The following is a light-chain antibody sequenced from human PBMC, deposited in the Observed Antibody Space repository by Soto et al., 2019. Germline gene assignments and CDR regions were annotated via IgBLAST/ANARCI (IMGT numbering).Light chain of an antibody. CDR2: TAS. CDR3: QQYNTFPLT. V-gene: IGKV1-5*03. Sequence: DIQMTQSPSTLSASVGDRVTITCRASQSISSWLAWYQQKPGKDPKLLIYTASTLESGVPSRFSGSGSGTEFTLTISSLQPDDFATYYCQQYNTFPLTFGGGTKVEIK. J-gene: IGKJ4*01. CDR1: QSISSW.